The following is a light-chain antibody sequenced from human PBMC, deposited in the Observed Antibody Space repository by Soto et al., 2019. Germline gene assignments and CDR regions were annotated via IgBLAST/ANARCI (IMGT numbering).Light chain of an antibody. CDR1: SSDVGTYNL. V-gene: IGLV2-23*01. CDR3: SSYAGRVV. Sequence: QSALTQPASVSGSPGQSITISCTGTSSDVGTYNLVSWYQHHPGKAPKLMIYEGSNRPLGVSHRFSGSQSGNTASLTISGLQAEDEADYYCSSYAGRVVFGGGTKLTV. J-gene: IGLJ2*01. CDR2: EGS.